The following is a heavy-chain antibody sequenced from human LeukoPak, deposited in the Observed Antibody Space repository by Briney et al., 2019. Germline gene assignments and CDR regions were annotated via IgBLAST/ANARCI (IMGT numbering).Heavy chain of an antibody. CDR2: ISAYNGNT. CDR3: ARTPRALAAAGPHYFDY. D-gene: IGHD6-13*01. CDR1: GYTFTSYG. J-gene: IGHJ4*02. Sequence: ASVKVSCKASGYTFTSYGISWVRQAPGQGLEWMGWISAYNGNTNYAQKLQGRVTMTTDTSTSTAYMELRSLRSDDTAVYYCARTPRALAAAGPHYFDYWGQGTLVTVSS. V-gene: IGHV1-18*01.